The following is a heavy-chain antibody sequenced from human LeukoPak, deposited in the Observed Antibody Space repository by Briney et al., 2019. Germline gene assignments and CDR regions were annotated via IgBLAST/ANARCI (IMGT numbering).Heavy chain of an antibody. V-gene: IGHV4-31*03. D-gene: IGHD3-16*01. J-gene: IGHJ5*02. CDR3: AKHLTNAYYDMIWFDP. CDR2: IYYSGST. CDR1: GGSISSGGYY. Sequence: SETLSLTCTVSGGSISSGGYYWSWIRPHPGKGLEWIGYIYYSGSTYYNPSLKSRATISVDTSKNQFSLKLNSVTAADTAVYYCAKHLTNAYYDMIWFDPWGQGTLVTVSS.